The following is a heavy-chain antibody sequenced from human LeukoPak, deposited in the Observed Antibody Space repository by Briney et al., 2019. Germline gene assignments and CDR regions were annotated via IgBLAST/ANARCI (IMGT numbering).Heavy chain of an antibody. V-gene: IGHV3-23*01. CDR1: GFTFSSYG. D-gene: IGHD2-21*02. J-gene: IGHJ6*03. CDR3: ARMVTDFYYYYYMDV. CDR2: ISGSGGST. Sequence: GGSLRLSCAASGFTFSSYGMSWVRQAPGKGLEWVSAISGSGGSTYYADSVKGRFTISRDNSKNTLYLQMNSLRAEDTAVYYCARMVTDFYYYYYMDVWGKGTTVTISS.